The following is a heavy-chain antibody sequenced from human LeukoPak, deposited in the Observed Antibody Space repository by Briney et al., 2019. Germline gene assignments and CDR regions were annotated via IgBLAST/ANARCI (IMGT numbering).Heavy chain of an antibody. Sequence: PGGSLRLSCAASGFTFSSYSMNWVRQAPGKGLEWVSSISSSSSYIYYADSVRGRFTISRDNARNSLYLQMNSLRAEDTAVYYCARGLKLLWFGEFYDYWGQGTLVTVSS. V-gene: IGHV3-21*01. CDR1: GFTFSSYS. J-gene: IGHJ4*02. D-gene: IGHD3-10*01. CDR3: ARGLKLLWFGEFYDY. CDR2: ISSSSSYI.